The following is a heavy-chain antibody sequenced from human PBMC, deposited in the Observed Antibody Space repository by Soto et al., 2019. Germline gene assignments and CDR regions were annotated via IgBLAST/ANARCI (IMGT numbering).Heavy chain of an antibody. Sequence: EVQLVESGGGLVKPGGSLRLSCAASGFTFSNAWMSWVRQAPGKGLEWVGRIKSKTDGGTTDYAAPVKGRFTISRDDSKNTPYLQMNSLKTEDTAVYYCTTVGGRYYDFWSGYYRNFDYWGQGTLVTVSS. CDR2: IKSKTDGGTT. V-gene: IGHV3-15*01. D-gene: IGHD3-3*01. CDR1: GFTFSNAW. CDR3: TTVGGRYYDFWSGYYRNFDY. J-gene: IGHJ4*02.